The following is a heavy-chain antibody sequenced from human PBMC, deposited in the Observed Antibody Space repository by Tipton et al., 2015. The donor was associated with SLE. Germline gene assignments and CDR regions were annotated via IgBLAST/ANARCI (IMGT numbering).Heavy chain of an antibody. J-gene: IGHJ4*02. CDR1: GYSISSGYY. CDR3: ARSPSSGWEYYFDY. CDR2: VYHSGTT. V-gene: IGHV4-38-2*02. Sequence: TLSLTCTVSGYSISSGYYWGWIRQPPGKGLEWIGSVYHSGTTYYKPSLKSRLIISVDTSKNQFSLKLSSVTAADTAVYYCARSPSSGWEYYFDYWGQGTLVTVSS. D-gene: IGHD6-19*01.